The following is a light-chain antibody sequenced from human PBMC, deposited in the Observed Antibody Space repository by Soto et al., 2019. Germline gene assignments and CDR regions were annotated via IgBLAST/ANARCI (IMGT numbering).Light chain of an antibody. V-gene: IGKV3-11*01. Sequence: EIVLTQSPVTLSLSPGERATLSCRASQSISSYLVWYQQKRGQAPRLLIYDASNRAPGIPARFSGSGSGTDFTLTISSLEPEDFAVYYCQQRKSWPLTFGGGTNVEIK. CDR1: QSISSY. CDR2: DAS. CDR3: QQRKSWPLT. J-gene: IGKJ4*01.